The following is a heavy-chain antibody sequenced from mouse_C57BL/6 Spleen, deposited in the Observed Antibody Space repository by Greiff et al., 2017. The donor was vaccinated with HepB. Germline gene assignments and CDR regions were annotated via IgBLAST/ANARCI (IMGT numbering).Heavy chain of an antibody. CDR1: GFNIQDTY. V-gene: IGHV14-3*02. CDR3: ARVKA. J-gene: IGHJ2*01. D-gene: IGHD1-3*01. CDR2: IYPSNGHP. Sequence: EVQLQQSGAELVKPGASVKLSCTASGFNIQDTYMHWVKQRPGQGLEWIGRIYPSNGHPNYDPKFQGTATITADTSSNTADLQLSSLTSDDPAVYYCARVKAWGQGTTLTVYS.